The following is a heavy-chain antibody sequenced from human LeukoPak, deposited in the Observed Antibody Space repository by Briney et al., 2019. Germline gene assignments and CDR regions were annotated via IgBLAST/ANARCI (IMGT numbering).Heavy chain of an antibody. CDR2: IYYSGST. Sequence: SETLSLTCTVSGGSIGTYYWSWIRQPPGKGLEWIGYIYYSGSTKYNPSLKSRVTMSVDTSRNQFSLKLTSVTAADTALYYCARHRGPSYDYFGMDVWGQGTSVTVSS. V-gene: IGHV4-59*08. CDR1: GGSIGTYY. D-gene: IGHD5-12*01. J-gene: IGHJ6*02. CDR3: ARHRGPSYDYFGMDV.